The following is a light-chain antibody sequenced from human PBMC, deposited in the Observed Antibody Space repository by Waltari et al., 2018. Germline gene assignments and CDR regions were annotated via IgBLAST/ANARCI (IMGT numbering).Light chain of an antibody. CDR3: QQRSNWPLT. J-gene: IGKJ4*01. V-gene: IGKV3-11*01. CDR1: QSVIGY. CDR2: NTS. Sequence: EIVLPQPPATLSLSTGERATLSCRASQSVIGYLAWYQQKPGQAPRLLIYNTSKRATGIPARFSGSASGTDFTLTISSVEPEDFAGYYCQQRSNWPLTFGGGTKVETK.